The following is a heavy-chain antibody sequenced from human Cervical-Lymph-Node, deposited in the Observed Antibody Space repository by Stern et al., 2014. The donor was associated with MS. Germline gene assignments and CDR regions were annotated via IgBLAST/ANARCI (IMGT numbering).Heavy chain of an antibody. Sequence: QVQLQESGPGLVKPSETLSLTCTVSGGSISSSSYYWGWIRQPPGKGLEWIGSIHYSGSTSYNPSLKSRVTISVDTSKNKFSLQLSSVTAADTAVYYCARHLEWFGGYWGQGTLVTVSS. V-gene: IGHV4-39*01. CDR1: GGSISSSSYY. J-gene: IGHJ4*02. CDR3: ARHLEWFGGY. D-gene: IGHD3-10*01. CDR2: IHYSGST.